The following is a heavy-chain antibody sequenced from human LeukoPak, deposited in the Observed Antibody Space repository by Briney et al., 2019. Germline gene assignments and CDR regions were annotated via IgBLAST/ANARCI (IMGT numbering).Heavy chain of an antibody. V-gene: IGHV3-21*04. D-gene: IGHD5-12*01. CDR1: RFTFSSYS. CDR2: ISSGSSHI. J-gene: IGHJ3*02. Sequence: PGGSLRLSCAASRFTFSSYSINWVRQAPGKGLEWVSSISSGSSHIFYEDSVKGRFTISIDNAKNSLFLQMNCLRVEDTAIYYCVRGGAGATASDGVDIWGQGTMVTVSS. CDR3: VRGGAGATASDGVDI.